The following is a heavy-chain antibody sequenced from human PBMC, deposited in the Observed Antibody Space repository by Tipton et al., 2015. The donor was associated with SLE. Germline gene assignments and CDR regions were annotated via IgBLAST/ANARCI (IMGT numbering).Heavy chain of an antibody. V-gene: IGHV3-30*02. CDR2: IRLDGNHD. CDR1: GFIFSSYD. CDR3: AKEGKGGSSWSLDS. Sequence: GSLRLSCAASGFIFSSYDMHWVRQAPGKGLEWVTFIRLDGNHDSFSDSVKGRFTVSRDNSKNTLYLQMNSLRPEDTAVYYCAKEGKGGSSWSLDSWGQGTLVTVSS. J-gene: IGHJ4*02. D-gene: IGHD6-13*01.